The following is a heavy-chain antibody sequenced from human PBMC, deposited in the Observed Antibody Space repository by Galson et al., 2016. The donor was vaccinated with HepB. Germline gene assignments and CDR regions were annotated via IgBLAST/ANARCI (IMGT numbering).Heavy chain of an antibody. V-gene: IGHV4-4*02. CDR1: GGSISSGNW. CDR2: IYHSGTA. CDR3: ARHVGVPGTRGFDY. Sequence: TLSLTCAVSGGSISSGNWWSWVRQPPGKGLEWIGEIYHSGTANYNPSLESRGTMSLDKSKNQISLKVTSVTAADTAVYYCARHVGVPGTRGFDYWGQGTLVTVSS. D-gene: IGHD2-2*01. J-gene: IGHJ4*02.